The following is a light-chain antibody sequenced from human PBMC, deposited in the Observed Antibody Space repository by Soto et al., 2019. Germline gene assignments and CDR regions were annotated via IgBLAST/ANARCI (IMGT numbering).Light chain of an antibody. J-gene: IGKJ4*01. CDR1: QSVSSY. CDR2: DAS. Sequence: EIVMTQSPVTLSVSPGERATLSCRASQSVSSYLAWYQQKPGQAPRLLIYDASNRATGIPARFSGSGSGTDFTLTISSLEPEDFAVYYCQQRSNWPPTFGGGTKVDIK. V-gene: IGKV3-11*01. CDR3: QQRSNWPPT.